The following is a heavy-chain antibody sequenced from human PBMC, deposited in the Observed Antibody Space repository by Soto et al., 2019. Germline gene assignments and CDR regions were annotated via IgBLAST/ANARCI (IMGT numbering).Heavy chain of an antibody. CDR3: ARSDRRLDAFDI. V-gene: IGHV3-48*01. CDR1: GFTFSSYS. J-gene: IGHJ3*02. Sequence: PGGSLRLSCAASGFTFSSYSMNWVRQAPGKGLEWVSYISSISSTIYYADSVKGRFTISRDNAKNSLYLQMNSLRAEDTAVYYCARSDRRLDAFDIWGQGTMVTVSS. CDR2: ISSISSTI. D-gene: IGHD6-19*01.